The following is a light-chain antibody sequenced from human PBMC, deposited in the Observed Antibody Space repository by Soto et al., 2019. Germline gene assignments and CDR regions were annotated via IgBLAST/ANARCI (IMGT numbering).Light chain of an antibody. CDR1: QDITSW. CDR3: QQANSFPWT. CDR2: AVS. Sequence: DIQMTQSPSSVSASVGDRVTITCRASQDITSWLAWYQQKPGKAPKRLIYAVSSLQSGVSSRFSGSLSGTDFTLTISSLQPEDFATYYCQQANSFPWTFGQWTKVEIK. J-gene: IGKJ1*01. V-gene: IGKV1-12*01.